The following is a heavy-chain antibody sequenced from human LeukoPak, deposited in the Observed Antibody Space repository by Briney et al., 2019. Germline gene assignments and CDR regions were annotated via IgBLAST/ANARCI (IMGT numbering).Heavy chain of an antibody. Sequence: PSETLSLTCAVYGGSFSGYYWSWIRQPPGKGLEWIGEINHSGSTNYNPSLKSRVTISVDTSKNQFSLKLSSVTAADTAVYYCARDLSAAVLVWFDPWGQGTLVTVSS. CDR1: GGSFSGYY. V-gene: IGHV4-34*01. CDR3: ARDLSAAVLVWFDP. J-gene: IGHJ5*02. D-gene: IGHD6-13*01. CDR2: INHSGST.